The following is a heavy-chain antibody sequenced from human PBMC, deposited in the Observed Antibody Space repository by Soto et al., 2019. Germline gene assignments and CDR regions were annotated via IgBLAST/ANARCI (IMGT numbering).Heavy chain of an antibody. J-gene: IGHJ4*02. Sequence: EVQVVESGGGVVPPGGSLRLSCAGSGFTFSDYAMTWVRQAPGKGLEWVSSISGSGGKAYYADSVKGRFTISRDNSKNTLHLQMNSLSAEDTAFYYCAKDRGGFAGGWEYFDVWGQGALVTVSS. CDR3: AKDRGGFAGGWEYFDV. D-gene: IGHD6-19*01. CDR2: ISGSGGKA. CDR1: GFTFSDYA. V-gene: IGHV3-23*04.